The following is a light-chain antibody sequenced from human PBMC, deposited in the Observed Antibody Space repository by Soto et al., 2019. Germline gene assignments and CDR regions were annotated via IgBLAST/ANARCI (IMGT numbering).Light chain of an antibody. V-gene: IGKV3-20*01. CDR3: QQYGRSPWT. Sequence: EIVLTQSTGTLSLSPGEDASLSGRASQTVSINYLAWYQQKPGQAPRLLIYGASSRATGIPDRFSGSGSETDFTLTISRLEPEDFAVYYCQQYGRSPWTFGQGTKVDI. J-gene: IGKJ1*01. CDR2: GAS. CDR1: QTVSINY.